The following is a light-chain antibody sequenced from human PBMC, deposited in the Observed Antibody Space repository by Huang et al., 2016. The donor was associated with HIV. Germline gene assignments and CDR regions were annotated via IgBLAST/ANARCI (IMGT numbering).Light chain of an antibody. J-gene: IGKJ4*01. CDR1: PSLLSKSKKNNFLDNKNF. CDR2: WAS. Sequence: DIVMAQSPDSLPVSLGERATINCKSSPSLLSKSKKNNFLDNKNFLACYQQKPGQTPKLLIYWASTRESGVPDRFSGSGSGTDFTLTISSLQAEDVAVYYCQQYYSSPFTFGGGTKVEIK. CDR3: QQYYSSPFT. V-gene: IGKV4-1*01.